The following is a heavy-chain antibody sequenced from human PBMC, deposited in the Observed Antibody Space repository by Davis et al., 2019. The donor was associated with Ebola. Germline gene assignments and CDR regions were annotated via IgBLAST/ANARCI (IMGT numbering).Heavy chain of an antibody. CDR3: ARGDQGYSYGYCFDY. Sequence: PGGSLRLSCAASGFTVSNNYMIWVRQAPGNGLEWVSVIYSGGSTYYADSVKGRFTISRDNSKNTLYLQMNSLRAEDTAVYYCARGDQGYSYGYCFDYWGQGTLVTVSS. CDR1: GFTVSNNY. V-gene: IGHV3-66*01. D-gene: IGHD5-18*01. CDR2: IYSGGST. J-gene: IGHJ4*02.